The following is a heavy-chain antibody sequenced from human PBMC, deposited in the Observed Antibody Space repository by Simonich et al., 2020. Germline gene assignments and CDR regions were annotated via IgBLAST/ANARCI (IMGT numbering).Heavy chain of an antibody. J-gene: IGHJ3*02. D-gene: IGHD4-4*01. CDR2: INSDGSST. CDR3: ARDYSNYDAFDI. CDR1: GFTFSSYW. V-gene: IGHV3-74*01. Sequence: EVQLVESGGGLVQPGGSLRLSCAASGFTFSSYWMHWVRQAPGKGWVGVSLINSDGSSTSYADSVKGRFTISRDNAKNTLYLQMNSLRAEDTAVYYCARDYSNYDAFDIWGQGTMVTVSS.